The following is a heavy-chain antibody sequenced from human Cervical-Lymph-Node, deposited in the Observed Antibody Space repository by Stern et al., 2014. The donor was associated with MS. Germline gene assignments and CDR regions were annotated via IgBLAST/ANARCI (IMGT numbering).Heavy chain of an antibody. Sequence: QLQLQESGPGLVKPSETLSLTCSVSGDSIRGNYWSWIRQPPGKGLEWIGYIYCSGSTNYNPSLKSRVTISIDTSKTQFSLRLNSVTAADTAVYYCARVVVLAGSRWFDPWGQGILVSVSS. J-gene: IGHJ5*02. V-gene: IGHV4-59*01. D-gene: IGHD2-15*01. CDR2: IYCSGST. CDR1: GDSIRGNY. CDR3: ARVVVLAGSRWFDP.